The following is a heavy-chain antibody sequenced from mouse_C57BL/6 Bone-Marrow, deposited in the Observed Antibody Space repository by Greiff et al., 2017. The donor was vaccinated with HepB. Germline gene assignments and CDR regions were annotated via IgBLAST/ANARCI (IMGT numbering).Heavy chain of an antibody. Sequence: EVKVVESGGGLVQPGGSLKLSCAASGFTFSDYYMYWVRQTPEKRLEWVAYISNGGGSTYYPDTVKGRFTISRDNAKNTLYLQMSRLKSEDTAMYYCARPSYYYGSSHYYAMDYWGQGTSVTVSS. D-gene: IGHD1-1*01. CDR2: ISNGGGST. J-gene: IGHJ4*01. CDR3: ARPSYYYGSSHYYAMDY. V-gene: IGHV5-12*01. CDR1: GFTFSDYY.